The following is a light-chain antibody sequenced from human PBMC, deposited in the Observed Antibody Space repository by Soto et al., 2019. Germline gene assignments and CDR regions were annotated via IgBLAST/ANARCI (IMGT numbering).Light chain of an antibody. CDR3: QQRSDWPRT. Sequence: EIVLTQSPATLSLSPGERATLSCRASQSVSSSLAWYQQKPGQAPRLLIYDASNRATGIPARFSGSGSGTDFTLTISILVPEDFAVYYCQQRSDWPRTFGQGTKVDIK. V-gene: IGKV3-11*01. CDR2: DAS. CDR1: QSVSSS. J-gene: IGKJ1*01.